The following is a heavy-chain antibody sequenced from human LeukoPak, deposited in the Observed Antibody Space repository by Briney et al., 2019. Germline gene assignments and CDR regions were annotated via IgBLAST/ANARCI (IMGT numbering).Heavy chain of an antibody. CDR1: GYSISSGYY. V-gene: IGHV4-38-2*02. CDR2: IYHSGIT. Sequence: SETLSLTCTVSGYSISSGYYWGWIRQPPGKGLEWIGSIYHSGITYYNPSLKSRVTISVDTSKNQFSLKLSSVTATDTAVYYCARDETYSSDWQSNHYYYYMDVWGKGTTVTVSS. J-gene: IGHJ6*03. CDR3: ARDETYSSDWQSNHYYYYMDV. D-gene: IGHD6-19*01.